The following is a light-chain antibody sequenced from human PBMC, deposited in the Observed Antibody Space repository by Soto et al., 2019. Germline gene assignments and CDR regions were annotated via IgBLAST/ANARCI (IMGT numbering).Light chain of an antibody. CDR2: DVN. V-gene: IGLV2-11*01. CDR1: SSDVGGYNY. CDR3: CSYAGGQTLI. Sequence: QSALTQPRSVSGSPGQSVTISCTGTSSDVGGYNYVSWYQHHPGKAPRLIIYDVNKRPSGVPDRFSGSRSDNTASLTISGLHAEDEADYHCCSYAGGQTLIFGGGTKVTVL. J-gene: IGLJ2*01.